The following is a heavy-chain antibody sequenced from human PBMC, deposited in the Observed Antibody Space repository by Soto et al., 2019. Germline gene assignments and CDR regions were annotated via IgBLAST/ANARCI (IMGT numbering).Heavy chain of an antibody. Sequence: GGSLRLSCAASGFTFSTYGMHWVRQAPGKGLEWVAVIWYDGSNKYYADSVKGRFTISRDNSKNTLYLQMDSLRAEDTAVYYCVPSFDSSGYLPVYWGQGTLVTVSS. CDR2: IWYDGSNK. J-gene: IGHJ4*02. D-gene: IGHD3-22*01. V-gene: IGHV3-33*01. CDR3: VPSFDSSGYLPVY. CDR1: GFTFSTYG.